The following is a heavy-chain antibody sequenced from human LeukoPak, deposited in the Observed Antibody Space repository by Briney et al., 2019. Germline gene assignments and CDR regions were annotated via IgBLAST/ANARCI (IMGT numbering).Heavy chain of an antibody. D-gene: IGHD5-24*01. CDR2: VYYTGST. Sequence: SETLSLTCPVSGGSISNYYYWTWIRQPPGKGLEWIGYVYYTGSTNFNPSLKSRVTMSLDTSRNQFSLKLTSLTAADTAVYYCARGAMATTPFFDYWGQGTLVTVPS. CDR1: GGSISNYY. V-gene: IGHV4-59*01. CDR3: ARGAMATTPFFDY. J-gene: IGHJ4*02.